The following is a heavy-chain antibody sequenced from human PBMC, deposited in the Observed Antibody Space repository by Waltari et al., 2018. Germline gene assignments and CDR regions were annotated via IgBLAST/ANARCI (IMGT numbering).Heavy chain of an antibody. CDR1: GYSISSGYY. CDR3: ARLVDY. V-gene: IGHV4-38-2*01. Sequence: QVQLQESGPGLVKPSETLSLTCAVSGYSISSGYYWGWIRQPPGKGLEWIGSIYHSGSTYYNPSLKGRVTISVDTSKNQFSLKLGSVTAADTAVYYCARLVDYWGQGTLVTVSS. CDR2: IYHSGST. J-gene: IGHJ4*02.